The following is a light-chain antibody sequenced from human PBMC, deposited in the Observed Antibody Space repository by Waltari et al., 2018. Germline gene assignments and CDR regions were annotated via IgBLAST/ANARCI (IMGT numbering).Light chain of an antibody. CDR1: QSIRSN. V-gene: IGKV3-15*01. Sequence: EIVLTQSPGILSVSPGERATLSCRASQSIRSNVAWYQQKPGQAPRLLIYGASTRATGIPARFSGSGSGTEFTLTISSLQSEDFAVYYCQQYNNWPPWTFGQGTKVEIK. J-gene: IGKJ1*01. CDR3: QQYNNWPPWT. CDR2: GAS.